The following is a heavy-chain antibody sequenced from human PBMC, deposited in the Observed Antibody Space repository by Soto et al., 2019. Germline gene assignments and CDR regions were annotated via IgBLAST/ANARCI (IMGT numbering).Heavy chain of an antibody. V-gene: IGHV3-11*01. D-gene: IGHD2-15*01. J-gene: IGHJ6*02. CDR1: GFTFSDYY. Sequence: GGSLRLSCAASGFTFSDYYMSWIRQAPGKGLEWVSYISSSGSTIYYADSVKGRFTISRDNAKNSLYLQMNSLRAEDTAVYYCASQPVVAARDYYYYGMDVWGQGTTVTVSS. CDR3: ASQPVVAARDYYYYGMDV. CDR2: ISSSGSTI.